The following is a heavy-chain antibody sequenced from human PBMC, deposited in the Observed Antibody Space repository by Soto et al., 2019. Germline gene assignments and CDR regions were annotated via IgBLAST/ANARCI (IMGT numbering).Heavy chain of an antibody. CDR3: AHGYDFWRGELRFDP. J-gene: IGHJ5*02. Sequence: GGSLRLSCAVSGVSFIKYGMHWVRQAPGKGLEWVAGISDDAIHQYYVDSVKGRFTISRDNSKNAVYLQMYSLRPEDTAVYHCAHGYDFWRGELRFDPWAPGTLVTVSS. CDR2: ISDDAIHQ. V-gene: IGHV3-30*03. CDR1: GVSFIKYG. D-gene: IGHD3-3*01.